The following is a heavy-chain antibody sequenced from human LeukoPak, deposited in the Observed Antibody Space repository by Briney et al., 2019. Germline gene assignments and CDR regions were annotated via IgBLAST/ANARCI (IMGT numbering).Heavy chain of an antibody. CDR1: GYTFTSFA. CDR3: VRDGYNSLSSDFDY. D-gene: IGHD3-22*01. V-gene: IGHV7-4-1*02. CDR2: INTHTWNP. Sequence: ASVKVSCKASGYTFTSFAINWLRQTPGQGPEWVGWINTHTWNPIYAQGFTGRFVFSLDTSVSTAYLQISSLKAEDTAVYYCVRDGYNSLSSDFDYWGQGTLVTVSS. J-gene: IGHJ4*02.